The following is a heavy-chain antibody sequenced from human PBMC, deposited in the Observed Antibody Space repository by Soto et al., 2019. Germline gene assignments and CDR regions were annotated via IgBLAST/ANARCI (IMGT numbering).Heavy chain of an antibody. D-gene: IGHD6-19*01. CDR2: IYSGGST. CDR3: ARLSSGWTAFDY. J-gene: IGHJ4*02. V-gene: IGHV3-53*01. Sequence: QLGGSLRLSCAASGFTVSSNYMSWVRQAPGKGLEWVSVIYSGGSTYYADSVKGRFTISRVNSKNTLYLQMNSLRAEDTAVYYCARLSSGWTAFDYWGQGTLVTVSS. CDR1: GFTVSSNY.